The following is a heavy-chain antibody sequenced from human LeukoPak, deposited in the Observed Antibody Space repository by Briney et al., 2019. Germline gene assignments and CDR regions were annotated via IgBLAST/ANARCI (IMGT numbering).Heavy chain of an antibody. J-gene: IGHJ4*02. CDR1: GFSFSSFA. CDR2: ISASGGTT. V-gene: IGHV3-23*01. Sequence: PGGSLRLSCAASGFSFSSFAMSWVRQAPGKGLEWVSSISASGGTTYYADSVKGRFTISRDNSKNTLYLQMNSLSAEDTAVYYCAKDGRGSHSSGSYFDYWGQGTLVTVSA. D-gene: IGHD6-19*01. CDR3: AKDGRGSHSSGSYFDY.